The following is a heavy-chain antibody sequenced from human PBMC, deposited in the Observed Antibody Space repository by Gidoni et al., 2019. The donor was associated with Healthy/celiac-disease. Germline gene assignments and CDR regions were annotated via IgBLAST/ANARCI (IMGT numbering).Heavy chain of an antibody. J-gene: IGHJ4*02. Sequence: QVQLVPSGAEVKKPGASVKVSCKASGYTFTSYDINWVRQATGQGLEWMGWMNPNSGNTGYAQKFQGRVTMTRNTSISTAYMELSSLGSEDTAVYYCARGFRGDSSGYTYYFDYWGQGTLVTVSS. CDR1: GYTFTSYD. CDR3: ARGFRGDSSGYTYYFDY. V-gene: IGHV1-8*01. CDR2: MNPNSGNT. D-gene: IGHD3-22*01.